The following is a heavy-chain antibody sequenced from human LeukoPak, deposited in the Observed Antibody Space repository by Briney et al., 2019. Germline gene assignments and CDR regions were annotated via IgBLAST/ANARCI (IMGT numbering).Heavy chain of an antibody. CDR3: ARDEGPVEVVPAADAFDI. CDR1: DDSISDYY. J-gene: IGHJ3*02. Sequence: SETLSLTCTVSDDSISDYYRGWIRQPPGKGLEWIGYFHNSGTSTYNPSLKSRVTMSVDTSKNQFSLKLSSVTAADTAVYYCARDEGPVEVVPAADAFDIWGQGTMVTVSS. V-gene: IGHV4-59*12. D-gene: IGHD2-2*01. CDR2: FHNSGTS.